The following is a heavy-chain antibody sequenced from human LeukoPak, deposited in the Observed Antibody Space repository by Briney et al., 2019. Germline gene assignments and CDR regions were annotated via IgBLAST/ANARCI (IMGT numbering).Heavy chain of an antibody. CDR3: AKDKGREGDY. J-gene: IGHJ4*02. CDR2: ISYDGTIK. V-gene: IGHV3-30*18. D-gene: IGHD1-26*01. CDR1: GFTFSSYG. Sequence: GGSLRLSCAASGFTFSSYGMHWVRLAPGKGLEWVAVISYDGTIKYYADSVQGRFTISRDNSKNTLFLQMNSLRAEDTAVYYCAKDKGREGDYWGQGTLVTVSS.